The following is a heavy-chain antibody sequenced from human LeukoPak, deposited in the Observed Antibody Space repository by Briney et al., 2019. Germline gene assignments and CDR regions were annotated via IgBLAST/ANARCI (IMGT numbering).Heavy chain of an antibody. CDR1: GYTFSQHG. V-gene: IGHV3-23*01. J-gene: IGHJ4*02. D-gene: IGHD6-19*01. CDR3: AKTEAVAGFVENYFDY. Sequence: GGSLRLSCEVSGYTFSQHGMHWVRQAPGKGLEWVAAISGSGAGMYYADSVKGRFSISRDNSKNTLYLQMNSLRAEDTAVYYCAKTEAVAGFVENYFDYWGQGTLVTVSS. CDR2: ISGSGAGM.